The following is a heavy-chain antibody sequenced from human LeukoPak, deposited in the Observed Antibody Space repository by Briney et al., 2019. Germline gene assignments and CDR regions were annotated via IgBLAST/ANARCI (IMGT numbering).Heavy chain of an antibody. J-gene: IGHJ4*02. D-gene: IGHD3-22*01. CDR3: AKDSSGYYSFDY. CDR1: GFIFSRYA. CDR2: IGGDGGST. V-gene: IGHV3-23*01. Sequence: PGGSLRLSCAASGFIFSRYAMSWVRQAPGKGLEWVSAIGGDGGSTYYADSVKGRFTISRDNSKNTLYLQMNSLRAEDTAVYYCAKDSSGYYSFDYWGQGTLVTVSS.